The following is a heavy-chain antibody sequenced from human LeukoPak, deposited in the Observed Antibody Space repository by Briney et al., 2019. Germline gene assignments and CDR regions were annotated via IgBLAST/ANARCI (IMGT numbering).Heavy chain of an antibody. D-gene: IGHD6-19*01. CDR3: ASGITYSSGRYYFDY. CDR1: GVSITSYY. Sequence: PSETLSLTCAVSGVSITSYYWSWIRQPPGKGLEWIGYIYYSGSTNYNPSLKSRVTITVDTSKNKFSLKLSSVTAADTAVYCGASGITYSSGRYYFDYW. V-gene: IGHV4-59*12. J-gene: IGHJ4*01. CDR2: IYYSGST.